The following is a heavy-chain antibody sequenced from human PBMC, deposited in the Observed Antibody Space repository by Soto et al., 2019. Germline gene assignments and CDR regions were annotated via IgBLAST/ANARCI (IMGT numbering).Heavy chain of an antibody. Sequence: GGSGEVSCKASGGTFSSYTISWVRQAPGQGLEWMGRIIPILGIANYAQTFQGRVTMTTDTSTSTAYMELRSPRSDDTAVYYCAREGVAPYYYYGMDIWGQGTPVTVSS. CDR2: IIPILGIA. D-gene: IGHD5-12*01. J-gene: IGHJ6*02. V-gene: IGHV1-69*04. CDR1: GGTFSSYT. CDR3: AREGVAPYYYYGMDI.